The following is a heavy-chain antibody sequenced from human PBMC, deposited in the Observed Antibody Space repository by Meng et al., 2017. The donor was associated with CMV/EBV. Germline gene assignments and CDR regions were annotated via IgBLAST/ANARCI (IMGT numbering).Heavy chain of an antibody. CDR2: VNSNNDAT. V-gene: IGHV1-2*02. CDR3: VRSSGWSLFDY. Sequence: QVQLRQSGSEISEAGASIKASCTTSGFTFSDYYIHWVRQAPGQGLEWMGWVNSNNDATNYARKFQGRVSMTRDTSISTAHMELSRLMSDDTAVYYCVRSSGWSLFDYWGQGTLVTVSS. D-gene: IGHD6-19*01. J-gene: IGHJ4*02. CDR1: GFTFSDYY.